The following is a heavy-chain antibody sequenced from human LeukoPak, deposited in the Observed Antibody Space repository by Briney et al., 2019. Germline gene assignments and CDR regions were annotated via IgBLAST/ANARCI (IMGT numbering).Heavy chain of an antibody. CDR3: TTVPGYYNDWYLDL. Sequence: SETLSLTCAVSGVSISSYYLSWIRQPAGKGLEWIGYIYYSGSTNYNPSLKSRVTISVDTSKNQFSLKLSNVTAADTAVYYCTTVPGYYNDWYLDLWGRGTLVTVYS. CDR1: GVSISSYY. J-gene: IGHJ2*01. D-gene: IGHD3-9*01. CDR2: IYYSGST. V-gene: IGHV4-59*01.